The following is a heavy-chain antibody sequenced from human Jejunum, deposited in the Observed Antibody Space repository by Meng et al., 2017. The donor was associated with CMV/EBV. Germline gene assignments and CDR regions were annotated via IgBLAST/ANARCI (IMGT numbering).Heavy chain of an antibody. J-gene: IGHJ4*02. V-gene: IGHV1-8*03. Sequence: KASGYTFTSYAINWVRQATGQGLEWMGWMNPNSGNTGYAQKFQGRVTITRNTSISTAYMELSSLRSEDTAVYYCARGRVPAAPPDYWGQGTLVTVSS. CDR3: ARGRVPAAPPDY. CDR2: MNPNSGNT. D-gene: IGHD2-2*01. CDR1: GYTFTSYA.